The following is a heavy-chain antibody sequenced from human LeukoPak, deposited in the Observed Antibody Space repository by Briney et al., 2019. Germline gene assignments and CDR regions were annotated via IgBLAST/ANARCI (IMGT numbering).Heavy chain of an antibody. Sequence: GGSLRLSCAASGFAFNTYSMNWVRQAPGKGLEWVSYITSTSSTIHHADSVKGRFTISRDNAKNSLYLQMNSLRAEDTAVYYCASWWELKYWGQGTLVTVSS. CDR3: ASWWELKY. D-gene: IGHD1-26*01. V-gene: IGHV3-48*01. CDR2: ITSTSSTI. CDR1: GFAFNTYS. J-gene: IGHJ4*02.